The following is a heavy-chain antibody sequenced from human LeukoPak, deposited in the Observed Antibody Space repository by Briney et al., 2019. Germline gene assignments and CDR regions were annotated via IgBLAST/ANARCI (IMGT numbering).Heavy chain of an antibody. CDR2: IYSSGST. Sequence: KPSETLSLTCNVSGGSINDYYWSWIPQSDGKGLEWLGRIYSSGSTNDNPSFKRRVTMSVDTSANQVSLKLLSVTAADTGVYFCAREGKWFRSYYYYMDVWGEGTMVTVSS. D-gene: IGHD3-10*01. V-gene: IGHV4-4*07. J-gene: IGHJ6*03. CDR3: AREGKWFRSYYYYMDV. CDR1: GGSINDYY.